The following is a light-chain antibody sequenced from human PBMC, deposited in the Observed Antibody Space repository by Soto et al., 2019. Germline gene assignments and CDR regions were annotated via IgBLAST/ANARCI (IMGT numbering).Light chain of an antibody. CDR3: QQSYSITWT. V-gene: IGKV1-39*01. Sequence: DIQMTQSPSTLSPSVGDRVTITCRASQGISTYLNWYQQKPGKAPKLLIYAASSLQSGVPSRFSGSGSETDFTLTISSLQPEDFATYSCQQSYSITWTFGQGTKVDIK. CDR1: QGISTY. CDR2: AAS. J-gene: IGKJ1*01.